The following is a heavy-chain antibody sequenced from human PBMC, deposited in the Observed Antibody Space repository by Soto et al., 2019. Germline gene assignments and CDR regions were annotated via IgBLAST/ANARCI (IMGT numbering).Heavy chain of an antibody. D-gene: IGHD1-1*01. J-gene: IGHJ5*02. V-gene: IGHV1-8*02. CDR1: GYTFINFD. CDR2: MNPGSGKT. CDR3: ARMASPGKLNWFEP. Sequence: ASVKVSCKASGYTFINFDISWVRQASGQGLEWLGWMNPGSGKTGYASKFQGRVAMTRDASTGTSHLELSSLTSDDTAVYYCARMASPGKLNWFEPWGQRTLVTVSS.